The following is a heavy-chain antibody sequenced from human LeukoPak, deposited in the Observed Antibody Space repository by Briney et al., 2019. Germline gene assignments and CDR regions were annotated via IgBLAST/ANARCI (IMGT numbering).Heavy chain of an antibody. CDR3: ASTSDYGESDY. V-gene: IGHV4-34*01. D-gene: IGHD4-17*01. CDR2: INHSGST. J-gene: IGHJ4*02. CDR1: GGSFSGYY. Sequence: SETLSLTCAVYGGSFSGYYWSWIRQPPGKGLEWIGEINHSGSTNYNPSLKSRVTISVDTSKNQFFLKLSSVTAADTAVYYCASTSDYGESDYWGQGTLVTVSS.